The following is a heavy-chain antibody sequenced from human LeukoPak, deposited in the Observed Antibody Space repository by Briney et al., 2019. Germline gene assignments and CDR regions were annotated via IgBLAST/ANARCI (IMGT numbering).Heavy chain of an antibody. CDR3: AKNWDDSASSGPIDH. D-gene: IGHD6-19*01. Sequence: GSPRLSRAPSVVAPCAYVVSSVRRSPGHGRGWGSGIVASGHNTYYADPVKRGLTISRDNSNNAVYQQLYTQTVHDTAVYYCAKNWDDSASSGPIDHWGQGALVTV. J-gene: IGHJ4*02. V-gene: IGHV3-23*01. CDR2: IVASGHNT. CDR1: VVAPCAYV.